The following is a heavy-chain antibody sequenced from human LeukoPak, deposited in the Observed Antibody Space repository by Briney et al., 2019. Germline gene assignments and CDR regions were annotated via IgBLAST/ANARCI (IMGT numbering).Heavy chain of an antibody. D-gene: IGHD3-22*01. CDR2: INPNSGGT. CDR3: ARDQDYYDSSGYYTYYGMDV. Sequence: ASVKVSCKASGYTFTGYYMHWVRQAPGQGLEWMGWINPNSGGTNYAQKVQGRVTMTRDTSISTAYMELSRLRSDDTAVYYCARDQDYYDSSGYYTYYGMDVWGQGTTVTVSS. CDR1: GYTFTGYY. J-gene: IGHJ6*02. V-gene: IGHV1-2*02.